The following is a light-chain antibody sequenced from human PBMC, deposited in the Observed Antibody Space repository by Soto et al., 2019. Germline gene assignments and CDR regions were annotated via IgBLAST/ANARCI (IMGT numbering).Light chain of an antibody. CDR2: KAS. CDR3: QHYNSYPDA. Sequence: DIQMTQSPSTLSGSVGDRVTITCRASQTISSWLAWYQQKPGKAPKVLIYKASTLKSGVPSRFSGSGSGTEFTLTISSLQPDDVATYYCQHYNSYPDAFGQGTKVDIK. V-gene: IGKV1-5*03. CDR1: QTISSW. J-gene: IGKJ1*01.